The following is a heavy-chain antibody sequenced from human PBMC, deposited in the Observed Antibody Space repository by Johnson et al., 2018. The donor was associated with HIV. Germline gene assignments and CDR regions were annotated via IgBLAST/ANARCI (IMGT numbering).Heavy chain of an antibody. D-gene: IGHD6-6*01. V-gene: IGHV3-33*06. CDR2: IWYDGSNK. CDR3: AKDWSSSSRAFDI. CDR1: GLNFSDYG. Sequence: QVQLVESGGGVVQPGRSVRLSCVVSGLNFSDYGMHWVRQAPGKGLEWVAVIWYDGSNKYYADSVKGRFTISRDNSKNTLYLQMNSLRAEDTAVYYCAKDWSSSSRAFDIWGQGTMVTVSS. J-gene: IGHJ3*02.